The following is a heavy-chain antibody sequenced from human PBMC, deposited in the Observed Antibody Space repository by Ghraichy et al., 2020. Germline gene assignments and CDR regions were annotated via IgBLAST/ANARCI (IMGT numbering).Heavy chain of an antibody. Sequence: LSLTCAASGFTFSSYGMHWVRQAPGKGLEWVAVISYDGSNKYYADSVKGRFTISRDNSKNTLYLQMNSLRAEDTAVYYCAKDFIVVVPAAETYYYYYYMDVWGKGTTVTVS. D-gene: IGHD2-2*01. CDR2: ISYDGSNK. J-gene: IGHJ6*03. V-gene: IGHV3-30*18. CDR3: AKDFIVVVPAAETYYYYYYMDV. CDR1: GFTFSSYG.